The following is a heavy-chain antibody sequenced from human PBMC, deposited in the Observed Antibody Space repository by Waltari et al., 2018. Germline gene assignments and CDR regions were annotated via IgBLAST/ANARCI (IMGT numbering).Heavy chain of an antibody. Sequence: QITLKESGPTLVRPTQTLTLTCTFSGFSFNTHGVGVGWVRQPPGKALEWLALLYWDDTQRYGPTLKSGLTITKDTSMNQVVLTMTNMDPVDTATYYCVSGSGRTFDYWGQGILVTVSS. D-gene: IGHD3-10*01. CDR2: LYWDDTQ. CDR3: VSGSGRTFDY. J-gene: IGHJ4*02. CDR1: GFSFNTHGVG. V-gene: IGHV2-5*05.